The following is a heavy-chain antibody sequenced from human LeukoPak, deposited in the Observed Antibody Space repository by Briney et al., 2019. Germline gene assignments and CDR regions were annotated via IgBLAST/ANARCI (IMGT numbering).Heavy chain of an antibody. J-gene: IGHJ4*02. CDR3: ARDSYYGSAL. CDR2: IYYSGST. Sequence: SETLSLTCTVSGGSISSYYWSWIRQPPGKGLEWIGYIYYSGSTNYNPSLKSRVTISVDTSKNQFSLKLSSVTAADTAVYYCARDSYYGSALGGQGTLVTVSS. CDR1: GGSISSYY. V-gene: IGHV4-59*12. D-gene: IGHD3-10*01.